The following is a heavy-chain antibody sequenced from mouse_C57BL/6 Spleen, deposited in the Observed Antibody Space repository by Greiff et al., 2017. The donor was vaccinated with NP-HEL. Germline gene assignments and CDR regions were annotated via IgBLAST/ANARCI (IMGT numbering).Heavy chain of an antibody. Sequence: QVTLKVCGPGILQSSQTLSLTCSFSGFSLSTSGMGVSWIRQPSGKGLEWLAHIYWDDDKSYNPSLKSRLTIAKDTSRNQVFLKITSVDTADTATYYCARREGYYGSEGYFDVWGTGTTVTVSS. J-gene: IGHJ1*03. CDR1: GFSLSTSGMG. CDR2: IYWDDDK. V-gene: IGHV8-12*01. D-gene: IGHD1-1*01. CDR3: ARREGYYGSEGYFDV.